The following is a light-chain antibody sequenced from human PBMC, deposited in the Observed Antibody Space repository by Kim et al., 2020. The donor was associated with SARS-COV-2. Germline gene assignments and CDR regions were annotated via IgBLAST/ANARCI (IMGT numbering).Light chain of an antibody. CDR1: QSISDW. V-gene: IGKV1-5*03. CDR2: RAS. J-gene: IGKJ5*01. Sequence: AYVGDRVTITCRASQSISDWLAWYQQKPGKAPNLLISRASSLESGVPSRFSGSGSGTEFTLTISSLQPDEFATYYYQQYHSYSITFGQGTRLEIK. CDR3: QQYHSYSIT.